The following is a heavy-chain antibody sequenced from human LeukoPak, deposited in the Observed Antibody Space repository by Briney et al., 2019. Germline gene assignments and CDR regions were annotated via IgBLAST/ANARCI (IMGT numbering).Heavy chain of an antibody. CDR2: IVGNGGST. Sequence: GGSLRLSCVASGLTFDDYAMHWVRQAPGKGLEWVSLIVGNGGSTYYADSVKGRFTISRDNSMNTLYLQMSSLRAEDTAVYYCAKDLRYSSGWDAFDIWGQGTMVTVSS. CDR1: GLTFDDYA. V-gene: IGHV3-23*01. D-gene: IGHD6-19*01. CDR3: AKDLRYSSGWDAFDI. J-gene: IGHJ3*02.